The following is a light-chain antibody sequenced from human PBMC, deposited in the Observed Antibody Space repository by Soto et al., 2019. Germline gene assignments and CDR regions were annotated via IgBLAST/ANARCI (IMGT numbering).Light chain of an antibody. CDR2: DAS. V-gene: IGKV3-11*01. Sequence: EIVLTQSPATLSLSPGERATLSCRASQRVSSYLAWYPQKPGQAPRLLIYDASNRATGIPARFSGSESWTDFTITISSLEPEDCAVYYCKHRSSGHPALTFGVGTKVEIK. J-gene: IGKJ4*01. CDR1: QRVSSY. CDR3: KHRSSGHPALT.